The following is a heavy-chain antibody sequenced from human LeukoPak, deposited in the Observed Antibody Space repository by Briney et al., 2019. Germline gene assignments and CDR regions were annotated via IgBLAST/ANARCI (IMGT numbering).Heavy chain of an antibody. CDR3: VREFGLITSH. D-gene: IGHD3/OR15-3a*01. CDR2: ISDNGGST. V-gene: IGHV3-23*01. CDR1: GFTFSSYA. Sequence: GGSLRLSCAASGFTFSSYAMSWVRQAPGKGLEWVSSISDNGGSTYSADSVKGRFTISRDNSKNTLYLQMNSLRAEDTAVYYCVREFGLITSHWGQGTLVTVSS. J-gene: IGHJ1*01.